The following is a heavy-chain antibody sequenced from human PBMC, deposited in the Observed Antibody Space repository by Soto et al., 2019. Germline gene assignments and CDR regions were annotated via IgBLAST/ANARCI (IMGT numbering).Heavy chain of an antibody. CDR1: GFTFSSYS. Sequence: EVQLVESGGGLVQPGGSLRLSCAASGFTFSSYSMNWVRQAPGKGLEWVSYISSSSSTIYYADSVKGRFTISRDNAKNSLYLQINSLRAEDTAVYYGERDPNYGESILPWFDYWGQGTLVTVSS. D-gene: IGHD4-17*01. CDR2: ISSSSSTI. V-gene: IGHV3-48*01. J-gene: IGHJ4*02. CDR3: ERDPNYGESILPWFDY.